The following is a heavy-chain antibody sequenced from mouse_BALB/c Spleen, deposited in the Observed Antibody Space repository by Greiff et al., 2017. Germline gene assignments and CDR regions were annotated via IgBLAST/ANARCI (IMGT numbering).Heavy chain of an antibody. V-gene: IGHV1S127*01. Sequence: VQRVESGAELVKPGASVKMSCKASGYTFTSYWMHWVKQRPGQGLEWIGTIDPSDSYTSYNQKFKGKATLSVDTSSSTAYMQLSSLTSEDSAVYYCTTSYYRYDGPYAMDYGGQGTSVTVSS. CDR3: TTSYYRYDGPYAMDY. D-gene: IGHD2-14*01. J-gene: IGHJ4*01. CDR1: GYTFTSYW. CDR2: IDPSDSYT.